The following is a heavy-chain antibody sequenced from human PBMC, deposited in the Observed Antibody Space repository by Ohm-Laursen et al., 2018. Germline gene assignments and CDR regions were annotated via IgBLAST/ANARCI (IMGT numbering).Heavy chain of an antibody. CDR1: GFTFSTYW. CDR2: INQDGSEK. D-gene: IGHD6-6*01. V-gene: IGHV3-7*01. Sequence: SLRLSCSASGFTFSTYWMNWFRQPPGKGLESVASINQDGSEKYFVDSVRGRFTIYRDNAKNSLYLQMNSLRAEDTAVYYCVRDRRGGSIELRAGGQGALVTVSS. CDR3: VRDRRGGSIELRA. J-gene: IGHJ4*02.